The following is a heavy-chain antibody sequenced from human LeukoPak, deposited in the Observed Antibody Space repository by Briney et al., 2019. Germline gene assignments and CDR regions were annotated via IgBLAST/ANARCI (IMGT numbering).Heavy chain of an antibody. J-gene: IGHJ4*02. CDR2: ITGSGGGT. CDR3: AKDGINWGSYFDY. Sequence: GGSLRLSCAASGFTFSSYTITWVRQAPGKGLEWVSGITGSGGGTYYADSVRGRFTISRDNSKNTLYLQMDSLRAEDTAVYYCAKDGINWGSYFDYWGQGTLVTVSS. D-gene: IGHD7-27*01. CDR1: GFTFSSYT. V-gene: IGHV3-23*01.